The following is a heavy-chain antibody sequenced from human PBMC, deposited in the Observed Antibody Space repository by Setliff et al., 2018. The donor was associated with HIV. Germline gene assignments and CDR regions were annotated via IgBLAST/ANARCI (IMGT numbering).Heavy chain of an antibody. D-gene: IGHD2-2*01. V-gene: IGHV4-61*09. CDR1: GGSISSGSYY. CDR3: ARGRSDCSSTSCQYYYYYMDV. J-gene: IGHJ6*03. Sequence: SETLSLTCTVSGGSISSGSYYWSWIRRPAGKGLEWIGYIYTSGSTNYNPSLKSRVTISVDTSKNQFSLKLSSVTAADTAVYYCARGRSDCSSTSCQYYYYYMDVWGQGTTVTVSS. CDR2: IYTSGST.